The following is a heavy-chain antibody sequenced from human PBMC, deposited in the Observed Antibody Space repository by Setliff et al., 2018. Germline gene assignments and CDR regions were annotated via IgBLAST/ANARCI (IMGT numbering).Heavy chain of an antibody. CDR3: ARVLVGYDFWSGYYQTMPHFDY. Sequence: SVKVSCKASGGTFSSYAISWVRQAPGQGLEWMGGIIPIFGTANYAQKFQGRVTITADESTSTAYMELSSLRSEDTAVYYCARVLVGYDFWSGYYQTMPHFDYWGQGTLVTVS. CDR2: IIPIFGTA. V-gene: IGHV1-69*13. J-gene: IGHJ4*02. CDR1: GGTFSSYA. D-gene: IGHD3-3*01.